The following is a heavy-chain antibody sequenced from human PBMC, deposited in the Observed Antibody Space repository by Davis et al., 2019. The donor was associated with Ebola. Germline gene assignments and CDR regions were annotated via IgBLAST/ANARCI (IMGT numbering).Heavy chain of an antibody. Sequence: SVKVSCKASGGTFSSYAISWVRQAPGQGLEWMGRIIPILGIANYAQKFQGRVTMTRNTSISTAYMELSSLRSEDTAVYYCARGSSGWFDYFDYWGQGTLVTVSS. J-gene: IGHJ4*02. D-gene: IGHD6-19*01. V-gene: IGHV1-69*04. CDR3: ARGSSGWFDYFDY. CDR2: IIPILGIA. CDR1: GGTFSSYA.